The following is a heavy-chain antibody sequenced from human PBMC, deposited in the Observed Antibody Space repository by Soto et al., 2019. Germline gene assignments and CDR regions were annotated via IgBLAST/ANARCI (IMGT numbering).Heavy chain of an antibody. CDR3: VKDAPRTCV. V-gene: IGHV3-23*01. J-gene: IGHJ6*02. Sequence: GGSLRLSCAASGFTFSNAWMNWVRQAPGKGLEWVSSISGSGGYTPYADSVKGRFTISRDNSKNMLYLQMNSLRAEDTAVYYCVKDAPRTCVWGQGTTVTVS. CDR2: ISGSGGYT. CDR1: GFTFSNAW.